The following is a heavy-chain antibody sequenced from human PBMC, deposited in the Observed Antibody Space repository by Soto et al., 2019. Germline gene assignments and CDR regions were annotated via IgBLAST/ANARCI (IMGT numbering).Heavy chain of an antibody. CDR3: ARDSVGLMRYCSGGSCYHYGMDX. Sequence: WGSLRLSCAASGFTFSSYSMNWVRQAPGKGLEWVSSIRSSSSYIYYADSVKVRFTISRENAKNSLYLQMNSLRAEDTAVYYCARDSVGLMRYCSGGSCYHYGMDXWGQVTTVTVS. D-gene: IGHD2-15*01. CDR2: IRSSSSYI. CDR1: GFTFSSYS. J-gene: IGHJ6*02. V-gene: IGHV3-21*01.